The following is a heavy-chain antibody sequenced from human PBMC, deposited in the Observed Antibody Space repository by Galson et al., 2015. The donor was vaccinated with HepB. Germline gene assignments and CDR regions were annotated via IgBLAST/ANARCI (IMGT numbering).Heavy chain of an antibody. D-gene: IGHD6-6*01. CDR3: AKIPRTGVVARPGSDY. V-gene: IGHV3-23*01. J-gene: IGHJ4*02. CDR1: GFTFSSYA. CDR2: ISASGDAT. Sequence: SLRLSCAASGFTFSSYAMSWVRQAPGKGLEWVSSISASGDATHYTDSVKGRFTISRDNSQTTLYLQMNSLRAEDTAVYFCAKIPRTGVVARPGSDYWGQGTLVTVSS.